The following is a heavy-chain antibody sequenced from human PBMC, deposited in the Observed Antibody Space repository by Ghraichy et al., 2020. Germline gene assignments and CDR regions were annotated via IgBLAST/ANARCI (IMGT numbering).Heavy chain of an antibody. CDR3: ARESTVTTLADAFDI. Sequence: LSLTCAASGFTVSSNYMSWVRQAPGKGLEWVSVIYSGGSTYYADSVKGRFTISRDNSKNTLYLQMNSLRAEDTAVYYCARESTVTTLADAFDIWGQGTMVTVSS. J-gene: IGHJ3*02. V-gene: IGHV3-66*02. CDR1: GFTVSSNY. CDR2: IYSGGST. D-gene: IGHD4-17*01.